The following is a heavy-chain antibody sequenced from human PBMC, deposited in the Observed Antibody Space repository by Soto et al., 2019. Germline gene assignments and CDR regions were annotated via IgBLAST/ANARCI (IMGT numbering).Heavy chain of an antibody. Sequence: SETLSLTCPVSGGSIRSYYWRLIRQNPGKGLVWIGYIDYSVSTNYDPSLKSRVTISGYRSKHHLSLKLRCVAAADRAALYCGRRYRGNLDHWGQG. V-gene: IGHV4-59*08. CDR3: GRRYRGNLDH. CDR1: GGSIRSYY. CDR2: IDYSVST. D-gene: IGHD1-26*01. J-gene: IGHJ4*02.